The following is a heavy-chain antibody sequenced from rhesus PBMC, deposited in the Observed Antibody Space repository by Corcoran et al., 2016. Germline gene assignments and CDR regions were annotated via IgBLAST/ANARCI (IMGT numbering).Heavy chain of an antibody. V-gene: IGHV4-80*01. CDR3: ATESLAHS. D-gene: IGHD3-3*01. J-gene: IGHJ4*01. CDR2: GNDKTGVA. CDR1: GVSISNSW. Sequence: QVQLRASGPGLVKASETLSLTCIVYGVSISNSWWSRVRQSPGKGLEWMGNGNDKTGVAFYKPALQRRITFSLGAAQNQVFMRLSFLTAADTAVYFCATESLAHSWGQGILVTVSS.